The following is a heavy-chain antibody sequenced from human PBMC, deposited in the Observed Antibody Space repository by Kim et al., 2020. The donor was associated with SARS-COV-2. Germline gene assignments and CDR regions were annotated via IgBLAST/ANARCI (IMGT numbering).Heavy chain of an antibody. CDR2: MNPNSGNT. CDR1: GYTFTSYD. Sequence: ASVKVSCKASGYTFTSYDINWVRQATGQGLEWMGWMNPNSGNTGYAQKFQGRVTMTRNTSISTAYMELSSLRSEDTAVYYCARGDALITIFGVAPDFDYWGQGTLVTVSS. V-gene: IGHV1-8*01. CDR3: ARGDALITIFGVAPDFDY. D-gene: IGHD3-3*01. J-gene: IGHJ4*02.